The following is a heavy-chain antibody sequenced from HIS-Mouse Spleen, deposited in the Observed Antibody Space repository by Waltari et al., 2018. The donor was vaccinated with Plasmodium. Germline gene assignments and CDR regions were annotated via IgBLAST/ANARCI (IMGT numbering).Heavy chain of an antibody. J-gene: IGHJ6*02. V-gene: IGHV4-38-2*02. CDR2: IYHSGST. CDR1: GYSISSGYY. D-gene: IGHD6-6*01. Sequence: QVQLQESGPGLVKPSETLSLTCTVSGYSISSGYYWGWIRPPPGKGLEWIGSIYHSGSTYYNPSLKSRVTISVDTSKNQFSLKLSSVTAADTAVYYCARAESSIAARHYYYYGMDVWGQGTTVTVSS. CDR3: ARAESSIAARHYYYYGMDV.